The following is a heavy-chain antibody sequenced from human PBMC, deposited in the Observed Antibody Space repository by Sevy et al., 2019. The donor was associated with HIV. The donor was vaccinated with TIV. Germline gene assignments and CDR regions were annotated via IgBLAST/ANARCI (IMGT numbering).Heavy chain of an antibody. J-gene: IGHJ4*02. CDR1: GGTFSSYA. Sequence: ASLKVSCKASGGTFSSYAISWVRQAPGQGLEWMGGIIPIFGTANYAQKFQGRVTITADESTSTAYMELSSLRSEDTAVYYCARVRDGYDLLLNFDYWGQGTLVTVSS. D-gene: IGHD5-12*01. V-gene: IGHV1-69*13. CDR3: ARVRDGYDLLLNFDY. CDR2: IIPIFGTA.